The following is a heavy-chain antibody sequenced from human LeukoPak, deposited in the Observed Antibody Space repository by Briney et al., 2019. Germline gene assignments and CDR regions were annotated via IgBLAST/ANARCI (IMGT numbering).Heavy chain of an antibody. D-gene: IGHD3-10*01. CDR3: ARDNSVGDIAWWFDP. CDR2: INPTGTRT. Sequence: ASVKVSCKASGYSFTSYGINWVRQAPGQGLEWIGLINPTGTRTGYAQKFQGRVTMTRDMSTSTDYMELSSLRSEDTAIYYCARDNSVGDIAWWFDPWGQGTLVTVST. J-gene: IGHJ5*02. V-gene: IGHV1-46*01. CDR1: GYSFTSYG.